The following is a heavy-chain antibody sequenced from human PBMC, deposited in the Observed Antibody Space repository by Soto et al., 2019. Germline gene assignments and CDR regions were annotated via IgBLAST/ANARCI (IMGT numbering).Heavy chain of an antibody. CDR2: ISAQEGNT. J-gene: IGHJ3*02. Sequence: ASVKVSCKASSYTFNTFGISWVRQAPGQGLEWMGWISAQEGNTNYAQSLQGRLTMTIDTSTSTAYMELRSLRSDDTAVYYCAGYRSSSYDAFDIWGQGTMVTVSS. CDR3: AGYRSSSYDAFDI. CDR1: SYTFNTFG. D-gene: IGHD6-6*01. V-gene: IGHV1-18*01.